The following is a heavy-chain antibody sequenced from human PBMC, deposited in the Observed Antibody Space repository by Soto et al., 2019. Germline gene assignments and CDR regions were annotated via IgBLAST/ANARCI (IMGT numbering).Heavy chain of an antibody. CDR3: ARRDRSGFSYWLDT. J-gene: IGHJ5*02. V-gene: IGHV4-31*03. Sequence: SGPLVLTCTVSGGSIGSGDYYWSWICQHPGKGLEWIGTIYFSGATYYNPSLKSRVTISVDTSKSQFSLKLSSVTAADTAVYYCARRDRSGFSYWLDTWGQGTLVTVSS. CDR2: IYFSGAT. CDR1: GGSIGSGDYY. D-gene: IGHD3-22*01.